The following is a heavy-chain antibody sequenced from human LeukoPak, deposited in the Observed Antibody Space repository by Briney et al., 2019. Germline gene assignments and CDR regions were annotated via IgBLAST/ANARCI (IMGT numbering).Heavy chain of an antibody. Sequence: SETLSLTCAVYGGSFSGYYWSWIRQPPGKGLEWIGEINHSGSTNYNPSLKSRVTMPVATSKNQFSQKLTSVTAADTAVYYCARAGYTSGWYGGNYYFDYWGQGTLVGVSS. V-gene: IGHV4-34*01. CDR3: ARAGYTSGWYGGNYYFDY. CDR2: INHSGST. D-gene: IGHD6-19*01. J-gene: IGHJ4*02. CDR1: GGSFSGYY.